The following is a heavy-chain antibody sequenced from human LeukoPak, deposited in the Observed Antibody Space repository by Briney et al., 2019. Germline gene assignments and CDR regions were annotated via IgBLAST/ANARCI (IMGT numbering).Heavy chain of an antibody. D-gene: IGHD3-10*01. Sequence: GGSLRLSCAASGFTFSNYWMSWVRQAPGKGLEWVANIKQDGSEEYYVGSVKGRFTISRDNAKNSLYLQMNSLRAEDTAVYYCATNRWFGEPDYWGQGTLVTVPS. CDR3: ATNRWFGEPDY. J-gene: IGHJ4*02. CDR2: IKQDGSEE. V-gene: IGHV3-7*01. CDR1: GFTFSNYW.